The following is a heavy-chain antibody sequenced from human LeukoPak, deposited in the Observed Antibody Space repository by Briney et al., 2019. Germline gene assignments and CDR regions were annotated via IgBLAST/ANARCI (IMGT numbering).Heavy chain of an antibody. CDR1: GFIFRTYE. CDR2: ISSSATTK. V-gene: IGHV3-48*03. J-gene: IGHJ4*02. Sequence: GGSLRLSCAASGFIFRTYEMNWVRQAPGKGLEWVSYISSSATTKNYGDSVKGRFTISRDNGKNSLYLQMNSLRAEDTAVYYCARSGRLDFWGQGTLVTVSS. CDR3: ARSGRLDF. D-gene: IGHD6-25*01.